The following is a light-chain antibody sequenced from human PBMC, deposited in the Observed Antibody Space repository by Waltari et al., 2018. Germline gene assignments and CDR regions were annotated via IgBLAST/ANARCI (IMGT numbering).Light chain of an antibody. CDR3: QQTYNTPPIS. V-gene: IGKV1-39*01. J-gene: IGKJ5*01. Sequence: DIQMTQSPSSLSASVGDSVTFTCRASQNISKLLNWYQQKPGKAPKLLIYAASTLKGGVPLRFSGSGSGTEFTLTITDLQAEDSATYFCQQTYNTPPISFGHGARLFIK. CDR1: QNISKL. CDR2: AAS.